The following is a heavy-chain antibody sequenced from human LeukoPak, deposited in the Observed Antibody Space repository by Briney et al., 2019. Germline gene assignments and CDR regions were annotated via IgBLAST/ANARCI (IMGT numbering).Heavy chain of an antibody. CDR3: ARDRRYCSGGSCYQNWFDP. CDR2: ISSSGSTI. J-gene: IGHJ5*02. Sequence: PGGSLRLSCAASGFTFSDYYMSWIRQAPGKGLEWVSYISSSGSTIYYADSVKGRFTISRDNAKNSLYLQMNSLRAEDTAVYYCARDRRYCSGGSCYQNWFDPWGQGTLVIVSS. D-gene: IGHD2-15*01. V-gene: IGHV3-11*01. CDR1: GFTFSDYY.